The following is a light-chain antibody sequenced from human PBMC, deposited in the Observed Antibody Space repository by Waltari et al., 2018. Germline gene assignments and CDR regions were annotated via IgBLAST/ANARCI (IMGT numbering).Light chain of an antibody. Sequence: DIQMTQSPSTLSASVGDRVTLTCRASQSISSWLAWYQLKPGKAPSLLIYEASTLESGVPLRFSGSGSGTEFTLTINSLQPDDSATYYCQQYDTFSWTFGQGTKVEI. V-gene: IGKV1-5*03. J-gene: IGKJ1*01. CDR2: EAS. CDR3: QQYDTFSWT. CDR1: QSISSW.